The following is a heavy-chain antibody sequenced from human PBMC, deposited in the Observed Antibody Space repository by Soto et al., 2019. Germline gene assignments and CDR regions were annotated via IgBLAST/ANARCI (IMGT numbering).Heavy chain of an antibody. D-gene: IGHD6-6*01. V-gene: IGHV1-69*13. CDR2: IIPISGTA. J-gene: IGHJ4*02. CDR3: AREKQLVPRYYFDY. CDR1: GGTFSSYA. Sequence: ASVKVSCKASGGTFSSYAISWVRQAPGQGLEWMGGIIPISGTANYAQKFQGRVTITADESTSTAYMELSSLRSEDTAVYYCAREKQLVPRYYFDYCGQGTRSTVAS.